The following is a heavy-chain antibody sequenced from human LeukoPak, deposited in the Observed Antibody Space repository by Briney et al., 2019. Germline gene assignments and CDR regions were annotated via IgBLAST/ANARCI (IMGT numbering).Heavy chain of an antibody. CDR2: INPNSGGT. CDR1: GYTFTSYG. J-gene: IGHJ4*02. Sequence: ASVKVSCKASGYTFTSYGISWVRQAPGQGLEWMGWINPNSGGTNYAQKFQGRVTMTRDTSISTAYMELSRLRSDDTAVYYCARGPMIVVGTPDYWGQGTLVTVSS. D-gene: IGHD3-22*01. V-gene: IGHV1-2*02. CDR3: ARGPMIVVGTPDY.